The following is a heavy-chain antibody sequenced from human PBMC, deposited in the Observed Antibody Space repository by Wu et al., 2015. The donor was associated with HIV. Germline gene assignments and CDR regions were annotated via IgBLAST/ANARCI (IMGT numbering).Heavy chain of an antibody. CDR1: GYTFTGYY. CDR3: ARTYSSGWYPLAFDY. D-gene: IGHD6-19*01. J-gene: IGHJ4*02. Sequence: QVQLVQSGAEVKKPGASVKVSCKASGYTFTGYYMHWVRQAPGQGLEWMGWINPNSGGTNYAQKFQGRVTMTRDTSISTAYMELSRLRSDDTAVYYCARTYSSGWYPLAFDYWGQGTLVTVSS. CDR2: INPNSGGT. V-gene: IGHV1-2*02.